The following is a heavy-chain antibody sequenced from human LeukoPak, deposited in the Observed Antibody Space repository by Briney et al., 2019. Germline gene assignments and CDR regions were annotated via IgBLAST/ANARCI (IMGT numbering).Heavy chain of an antibody. J-gene: IGHJ4*02. CDR2: IIPIFDTA. CDR1: GGTFSSYA. V-gene: IGHV1-69*06. Sequence: SVKVSCKASGGTFSSYAISWVRQAPGQGLEWMGGIIPIFDTANYAQKFQGRVTITADKSTSTAYMELSSLRSEDTAVYYCARGEQQLATDYWGQGTLVTVSS. CDR3: ARGEQQLATDY. D-gene: IGHD6-13*01.